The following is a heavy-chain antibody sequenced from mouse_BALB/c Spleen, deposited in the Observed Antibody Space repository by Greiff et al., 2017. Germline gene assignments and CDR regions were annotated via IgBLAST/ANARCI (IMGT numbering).Heavy chain of an antibody. CDR1: GYTFTSYY. CDR3: ARAGNYYAMDY. Sequence: EVKLQESGPELVKPGASVRISCKASGYTFTSYYIHWVKQSHVKSLEWIGRINPYNGATSYNQNFKDKASLTVDKSSSTAYMELHSLTSEDSAVYYCARAGNYYAMDYWGQGTSVTVSS. D-gene: IGHD2-1*01. CDR2: INPYNGAT. J-gene: IGHJ4*01. V-gene: IGHV1-26*01.